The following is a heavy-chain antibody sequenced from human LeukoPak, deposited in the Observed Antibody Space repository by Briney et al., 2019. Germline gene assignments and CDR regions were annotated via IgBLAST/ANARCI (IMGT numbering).Heavy chain of an antibody. CDR1: GFTFSDYY. CDR2: INSSGSTI. V-gene: IGHV3-11*04. CDR3: AREFKQSSSSWYSGSL. D-gene: IGHD6-13*01. J-gene: IGHJ4*02. Sequence: PGGSLRLSCAASGFTFSDYYMSWIRQAPGKGLEWVSYINSSGSTIYYADSVKGRFTISRDNAKISLYLQMNSLRAEDTAVYYCAREFKQSSSSWYSGSLWGQGTLVTVSS.